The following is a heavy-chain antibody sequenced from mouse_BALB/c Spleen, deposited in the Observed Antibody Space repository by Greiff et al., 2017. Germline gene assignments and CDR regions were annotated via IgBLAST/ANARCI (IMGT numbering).Heavy chain of an antibody. J-gene: IGHJ3*01. CDR3: ARREYYGSSSPWFAY. V-gene: IGHV1-77*01. D-gene: IGHD1-1*01. Sequence: QVQLQQSGPELVKPGASVKMSCKASGYTFTDYVISWVKQRTGQGLEWIGEIYPGSGSTYYNEKFKGKATLTADKSSNTAYMQLSSLTSEDSAVYFCARREYYGSSSPWFAYWGQGTLVTVSA. CDR1: GYTFTDYV. CDR2: IYPGSGST.